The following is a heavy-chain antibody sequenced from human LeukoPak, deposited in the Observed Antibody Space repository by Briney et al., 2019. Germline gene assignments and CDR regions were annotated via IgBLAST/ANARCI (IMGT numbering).Heavy chain of an antibody. D-gene: IGHD6-13*01. V-gene: IGHV3-48*04. CDR2: ISSSSSTI. Sequence: GGSLRLSCAASGFTFSSYSMNWVRQAPGKGLEWVSYISSSSSTIYYADSVKGRFTISRDNAKNSLYLQMNSLRAEDTAVYYCARGGLVPYSSSWGDVWRKGTTVTVSP. CDR3: ARGGLVPYSSSWGDV. CDR1: GFTFSSYS. J-gene: IGHJ6*04.